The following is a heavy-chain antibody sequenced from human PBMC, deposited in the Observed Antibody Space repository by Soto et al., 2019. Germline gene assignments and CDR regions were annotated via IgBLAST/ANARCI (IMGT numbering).Heavy chain of an antibody. CDR3: AKDGGDYYGSGPLFRGYYYYYMDV. Sequence: GGSLRLSCAASGFTFSSYAMSWVRQAPGKGLEWVSAISGSGGSTYYADSVKGRFTISRDNSKNTLYLQMNSLRAEDTAVYYCAKDGGDYYGSGPLFRGYYYYYMDVWGKGTTVTVSS. D-gene: IGHD3-10*01. V-gene: IGHV3-23*01. J-gene: IGHJ6*03. CDR1: GFTFSSYA. CDR2: ISGSGGST.